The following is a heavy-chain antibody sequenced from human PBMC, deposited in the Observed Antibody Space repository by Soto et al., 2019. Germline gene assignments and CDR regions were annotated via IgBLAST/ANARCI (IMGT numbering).Heavy chain of an antibody. V-gene: IGHV4-59*01. D-gene: IGHD5-18*01. J-gene: IGHJ4*02. CDR3: ARVYLGYSYGLSTNYYFDY. Sequence: SETLSLTCTVSGGSISSYYWSWIRQPPGKGLEWIGYIYYSGSTNHNPSLKSRVTISVDTSKNQFSLKLSSVTAADTAVYYCARVYLGYSYGLSTNYYFDYWGQGTLVTVSS. CDR1: GGSISSYY. CDR2: IYYSGST.